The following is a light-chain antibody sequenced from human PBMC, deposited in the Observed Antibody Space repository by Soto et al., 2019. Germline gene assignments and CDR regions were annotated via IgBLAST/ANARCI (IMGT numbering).Light chain of an antibody. J-gene: IGKJ1*01. CDR3: QQYGSSGT. Sequence: EIVLAQSPATLSSFPGDRVTLSFRASQYINTRLAWYQHRPGQAPRLLIYQTSIRAAGIPARFSGSGSGTDFTLTISRLEPEDFAVYYCQQYGSSGTFGQGTKVDIK. CDR1: QYINTR. CDR2: QTS. V-gene: IGKV3-20*01.